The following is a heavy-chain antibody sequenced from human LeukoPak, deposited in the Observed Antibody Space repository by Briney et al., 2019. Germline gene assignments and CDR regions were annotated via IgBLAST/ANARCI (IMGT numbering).Heavy chain of an antibody. V-gene: IGHV3-48*04. D-gene: IGHD3-22*01. Sequence: GGSLRLSCAASGFTFSSYSMNWVRQAQGKGLEWVSYISSSGSTIYYADSVKGRFTISRDNAKNSLYLQMNSLRAEDTAVYYCARDGDSSGYYATYFDYWGQGTLVTVSS. CDR2: ISSSGSTI. CDR1: GFTFSSYS. CDR3: ARDGDSSGYYATYFDY. J-gene: IGHJ4*02.